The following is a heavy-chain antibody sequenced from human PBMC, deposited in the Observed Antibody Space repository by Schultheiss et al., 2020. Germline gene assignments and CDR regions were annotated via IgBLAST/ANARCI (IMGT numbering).Heavy chain of an antibody. CDR2: IYPGDSDT. CDR1: GYSFTSYW. V-gene: IGHV5-51*01. CDR3: ARRWEESGDYVLGAFDY. D-gene: IGHD4-17*01. Sequence: GESLKISCKGSGYSFTSYWIGWVRQMPGKGLEWMGIIYPGDSDTRYSPFFQGQVTISADKSISTAYLQWSSLKASDTAMYYCARRWEESGDYVLGAFDYWGQGTLVTVSS. J-gene: IGHJ4*02.